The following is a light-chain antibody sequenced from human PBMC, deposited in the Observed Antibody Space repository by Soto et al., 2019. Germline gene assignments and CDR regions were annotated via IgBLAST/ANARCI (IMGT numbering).Light chain of an antibody. CDR3: SSYTSSSTL. J-gene: IGLJ1*01. CDR1: SSDVGGYNY. V-gene: IGLV2-14*01. Sequence: QSVLTRAASVSGSPGQSFTISCTGTSSDVGGYNYVSWYQQHPGKAPKLMIYAVTDRPSGVSSRFSGSKSGNTASLTISGLQAEDEADYYCSSYTSSSTLFGTGTKVTVL. CDR2: AVT.